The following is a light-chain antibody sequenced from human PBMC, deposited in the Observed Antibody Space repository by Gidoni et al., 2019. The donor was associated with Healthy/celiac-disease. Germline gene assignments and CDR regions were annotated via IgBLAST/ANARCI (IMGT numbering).Light chain of an antibody. CDR3: QQRSNWPPET. V-gene: IGKV3-11*01. Sequence: EIVLTQSPATLSLSPGERATLSCRASQSVSSYLAWYQQKPGQAPRLLIYDASNRATGIPARCSGSGSGTDFTLTISSLEPEDLAVYYCQQRSNWPPETFGGGTKVEIK. J-gene: IGKJ4*01. CDR1: QSVSSY. CDR2: DAS.